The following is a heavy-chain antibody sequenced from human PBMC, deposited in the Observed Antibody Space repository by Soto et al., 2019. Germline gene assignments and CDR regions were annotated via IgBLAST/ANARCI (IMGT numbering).Heavy chain of an antibody. V-gene: IGHV5-51*01. CDR3: VRGYNSGLSIHPYYFDV. D-gene: IGHD6-19*01. J-gene: IGHJ4*02. CDR2: IYPGDFDT. Sequence: GESLKISCKGSGYRFTSYWIAWVRQLPGKGLEFMGIIYPGDFDTRYNPSFQGQVTISVDNSISTAYLQWSSLKAPDTAMYFCVRGYNSGLSIHPYYFDVWGQGTLVTVSS. CDR1: GYRFTSYW.